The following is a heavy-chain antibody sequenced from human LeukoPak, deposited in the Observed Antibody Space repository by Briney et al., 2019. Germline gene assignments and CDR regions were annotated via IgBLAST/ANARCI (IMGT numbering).Heavy chain of an antibody. V-gene: IGHV3-9*03. CDR1: GFTFSSYA. CDR3: AKDGRPDYYDSSGYYPYYFDY. Sequence: GGSLRLSCAAFGFTFSSYAMSWVRQAPGKGLEWVSGISWNSGSIGYADSVKGRFTISRDNAKNSLYLQMNSLRAEDMALYYCAKDGRPDYYDSSGYYPYYFDYWGQGTLVTVSS. CDR2: ISWNSGSI. D-gene: IGHD3-22*01. J-gene: IGHJ4*02.